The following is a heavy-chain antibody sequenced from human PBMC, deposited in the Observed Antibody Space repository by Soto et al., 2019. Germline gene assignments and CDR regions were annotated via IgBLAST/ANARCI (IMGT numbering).Heavy chain of an antibody. CDR2: IYYSGST. J-gene: IGHJ4*02. D-gene: IGHD5-12*01. Sequence: QVQLQESGPGLVKPSETLSLTCTVSGGSISSYYWSWIRQPPGKGLEWIGYIYYSGSTNYNPSLKSRVTISVDTSKNQFSLKLSSVTAADTAVYYCARRQYSGYDFDYWGQGTLVTVSS. CDR1: GGSISSYY. CDR3: ARRQYSGYDFDY. V-gene: IGHV4-59*08.